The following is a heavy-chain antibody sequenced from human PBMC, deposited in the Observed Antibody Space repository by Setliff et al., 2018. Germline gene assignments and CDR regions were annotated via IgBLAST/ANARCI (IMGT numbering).Heavy chain of an antibody. CDR1: GFTFSDHY. CDR3: VRGPLCSSGYYKAISWFDP. V-gene: IGHV3-72*01. Sequence: PGGSLRLSCAASGFTFSDHYMDWVRQAPGKGLEWVGRTRDKAKSYTTEYAASVKGRFTISRDDSSNSLYLQLSSLKTEDTAAYYCVRGPLCSSGYYKAISWFDPWGQGTLVTVSS. D-gene: IGHD3-22*01. CDR2: TRDKAKSYTT. J-gene: IGHJ5*02.